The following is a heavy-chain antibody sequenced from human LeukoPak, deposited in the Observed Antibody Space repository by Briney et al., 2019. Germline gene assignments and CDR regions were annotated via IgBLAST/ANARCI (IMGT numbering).Heavy chain of an antibody. CDR2: IYDSGTT. J-gene: IGHJ4*02. CDR3: ARGVEEYFSYFDS. Sequence: SETLSLTCAVSGASMNNYYWHWIRQPPGKGLQWIGHIYDSGTTYPNPSLKSRVMMSVDRAKNQLSLKMSSVTAADTAVYYCARGVEEYFSYFDSWGQGILVSVSS. CDR1: GASMNNYY. V-gene: IGHV4-59*01. D-gene: IGHD2/OR15-2a*01.